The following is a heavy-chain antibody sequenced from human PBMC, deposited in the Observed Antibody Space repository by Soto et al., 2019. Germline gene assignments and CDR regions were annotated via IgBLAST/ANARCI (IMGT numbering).Heavy chain of an antibody. CDR2: IYSGGST. CDR3: ASTSTFSSGWSGVGAFDI. D-gene: IGHD6-19*01. Sequence: GGSLRLSCAASGFTVSSNYMSWVRQAPGKGLEWVSVIYSGGSTYYADSVKGRFTISRDNSKNTLYLQMNSLRAEDTAVYYCASTSTFSSGWSGVGAFDIWGQGTMVTVSS. CDR1: GFTVSSNY. V-gene: IGHV3-66*01. J-gene: IGHJ3*02.